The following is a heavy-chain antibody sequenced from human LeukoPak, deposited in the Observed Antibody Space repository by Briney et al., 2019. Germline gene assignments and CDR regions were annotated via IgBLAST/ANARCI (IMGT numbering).Heavy chain of an antibody. D-gene: IGHD2-2*01. J-gene: IGHJ5*02. CDR1: GYTFTSYA. V-gene: IGHV1-3*01. Sequence: ASVKVFCKASGYTFTSYAMHWVRQAPGQRLEWMGWINAGNGNTKYSQKFQGRVTITRDTSASTAYMELSSLRSEDTAVYYCARPRGVVPAASAWFDPWGQGTLVTVSS. CDR3: ARPRGVVPAASAWFDP. CDR2: INAGNGNT.